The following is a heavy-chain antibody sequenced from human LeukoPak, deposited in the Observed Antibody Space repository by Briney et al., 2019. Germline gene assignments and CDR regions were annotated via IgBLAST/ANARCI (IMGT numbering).Heavy chain of an antibody. CDR2: IGTAGDT. Sequence: PGGSLRLSCAASGFTFSSYDMHWVRQATGKGLEWVSAIGTAGDTYYPGSVKGRFTISRENAKNSLYLQMNSLRAEDTAVYYCAKDSDSYSSGWYGYWGQGTLVTVSS. V-gene: IGHV3-13*01. CDR1: GFTFSSYD. D-gene: IGHD6-19*01. J-gene: IGHJ4*02. CDR3: AKDSDSYSSGWYGY.